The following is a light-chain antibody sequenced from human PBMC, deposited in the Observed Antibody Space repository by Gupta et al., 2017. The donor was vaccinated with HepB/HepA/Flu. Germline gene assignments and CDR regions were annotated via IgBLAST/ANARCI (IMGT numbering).Light chain of an antibody. CDR1: SLRSYY. J-gene: IGLJ2*01. CDR2: GKN. Sequence: SSELTQDPAVSVALGQTVRITCQGDSLRSYYASWYQQKPGQAPVLVIYGKNNRPSGIPDRFSGSSSGNTASLTITGAQAEDEADYYCNSRDSSVNHLFGGGTKLTVL. V-gene: IGLV3-19*01. CDR3: NSRDSSVNHL.